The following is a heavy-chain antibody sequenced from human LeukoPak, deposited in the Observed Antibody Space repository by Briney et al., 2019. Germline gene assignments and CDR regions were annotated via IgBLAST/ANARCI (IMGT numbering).Heavy chain of an antibody. CDR1: EYTFTGYY. CDR2: INPDSGGT. Sequence: ASVKVSCKASEYTFTGYYMHWVRQAPGQGLEWMGSINPDSGGTDYAQNFQGRVTMTRDTSISTAYMELSRLRSDDTAVYYCARDSGWYSFDYWGQGTLVTVSS. V-gene: IGHV1-2*02. CDR3: ARDSGWYSFDY. J-gene: IGHJ4*02. D-gene: IGHD6-19*01.